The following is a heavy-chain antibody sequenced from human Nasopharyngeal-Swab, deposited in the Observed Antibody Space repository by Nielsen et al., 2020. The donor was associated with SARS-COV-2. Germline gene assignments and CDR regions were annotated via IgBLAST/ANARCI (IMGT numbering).Heavy chain of an antibody. Sequence: GGPLRLSCSASGFTFDDFTIHWVRQAPGKGLERVSLITWDGDSTSYGDSVKGRFTMSRDNTENSLYLEMNSLRTEDTALYYCAKAGGTTVAFDSWGQGTLVTVSS. V-gene: IGHV3-43*01. CDR2: ITWDGDST. CDR3: AKAGGTTVAFDS. CDR1: GFTFDDFT. D-gene: IGHD4-23*01. J-gene: IGHJ4*02.